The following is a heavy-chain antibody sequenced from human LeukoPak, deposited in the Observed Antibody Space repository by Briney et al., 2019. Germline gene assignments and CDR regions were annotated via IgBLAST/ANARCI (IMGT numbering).Heavy chain of an antibody. CDR2: ISYDGSDK. CDR1: GFTFSSYA. J-gene: IGHJ5*02. CDR3: ARVHIVDTSHTFDP. D-gene: IGHD5-12*01. Sequence: GGSLRLSCAAAGFTFSSYAMHWVRQAPGKGLEWVAVISYDGSDKYYADSVKGRFTISRDNSKNTLYLQMNSLRDEDTAVYYCARVHIVDTSHTFDPWGQGTLVTVSS. V-gene: IGHV3-30*04.